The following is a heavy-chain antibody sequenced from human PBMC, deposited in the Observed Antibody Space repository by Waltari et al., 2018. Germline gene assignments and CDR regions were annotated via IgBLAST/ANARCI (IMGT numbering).Heavy chain of an antibody. CDR3: ARGGGYSSPPADY. V-gene: IGHV5-51*01. CDR1: GYNFANYW. Sequence: EVQLVQSGAELKKPGESLNISCKVSGYNFANYWIGWVRQMPGKGLEGMGIIYPGDSDTPDSPSLQGPVTLSADKSLGTTYLPVTTLKAPDTASYYCARGGGYSSPPADYWGQGTLVTGSS. CDR2: IYPGDSDT. J-gene: IGHJ4*02. D-gene: IGHD6-13*01.